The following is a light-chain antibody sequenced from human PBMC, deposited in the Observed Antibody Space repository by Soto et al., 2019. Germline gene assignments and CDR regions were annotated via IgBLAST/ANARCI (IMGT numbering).Light chain of an antibody. V-gene: IGLV4-60*02. CDR3: ETWDSNTHTV. J-gene: IGLJ3*02. CDR1: SGHSSYI. CDR2: LEGSGSY. Sequence: QPVLTQSSSASASLGSSVKLTCTLSSGHSSYIIAWHQQQPGKAPRYFMKLEGSGSYNKGSGVPDRFSGSSSGADRYLTISNLQFEDEADYYCETWDSNTHTVFGGGTKLTVL.